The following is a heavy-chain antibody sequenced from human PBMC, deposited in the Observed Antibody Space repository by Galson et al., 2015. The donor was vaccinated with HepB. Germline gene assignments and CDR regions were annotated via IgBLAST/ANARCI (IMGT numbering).Heavy chain of an antibody. D-gene: IGHD3-10*01. J-gene: IGHJ6*04. V-gene: IGHV3-48*01. CDR2: ISSSSSTI. CDR3: AREFPHYYGSGSYPGNMDV. CDR1: GFTFSSHS. Sequence: SLRLSCAASGFTFSSHSMNWVRQAPGKGLEWVSYISSSSSTIYYADSVKGRFTISRDNAKNSLYLQMNSLRAEDTAVYYCAREFPHYYGSGSYPGNMDVWGKGTTVTVSS.